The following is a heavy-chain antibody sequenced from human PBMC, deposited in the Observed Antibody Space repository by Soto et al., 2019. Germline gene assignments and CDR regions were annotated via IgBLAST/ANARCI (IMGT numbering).Heavy chain of an antibody. CDR1: GFTFSSYA. CDR2: ISGSGGST. CDR3: ARGLKGLYGTDV. J-gene: IGHJ6*02. V-gene: IGHV3-23*01. Sequence: GGSLRLSCAASGFTFSSYAMSWVRQAPGKGLEWVSAISGSGGSTYYADSVKGRFTISRDNAKNTLYLQMSSLRAEDTAVYYCARGLKGLYGTDVWGQGTTVTVSS.